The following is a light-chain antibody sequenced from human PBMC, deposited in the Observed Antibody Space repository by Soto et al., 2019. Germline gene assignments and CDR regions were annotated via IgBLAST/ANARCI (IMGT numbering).Light chain of an antibody. CDR3: QQYGSSPPLT. J-gene: IGKJ4*01. Sequence: ELVSTKSPDTLSLTPGERATLSCRASQSVSSSYLGWYQQKPGQAPRLLIYGASSRATGIPDRFSGSGSGTDFTLTISRLEPEDFAVYYCQQYGSSPPLTFGGGTKVEIK. V-gene: IGKV3-20*01. CDR1: QSVSSSY. CDR2: GAS.